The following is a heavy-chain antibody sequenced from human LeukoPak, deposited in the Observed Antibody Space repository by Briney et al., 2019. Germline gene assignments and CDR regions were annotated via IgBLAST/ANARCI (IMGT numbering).Heavy chain of an antibody. CDR2: IYYSGST. Sequence: SETLSLTCTVSGGSISSYYWSWIRQPPGKGLEWTGYIYYSGSTNYNPSLKSRVTISVDTSKNQFSLKLSSVTAADTAVYYCARQTMVRGVIIGDFDYWGQGTLVTVSS. CDR3: ARQTMVRGVIIGDFDY. CDR1: GGSISSYY. D-gene: IGHD3-10*01. V-gene: IGHV4-59*08. J-gene: IGHJ4*02.